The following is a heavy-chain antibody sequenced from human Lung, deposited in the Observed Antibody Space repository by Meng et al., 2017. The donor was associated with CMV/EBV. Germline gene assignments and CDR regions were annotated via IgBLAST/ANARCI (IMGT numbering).Heavy chain of an antibody. CDR3: ARDFFGELLGWFDP. V-gene: IGHV1-2*02. J-gene: IGHJ5*02. D-gene: IGHD1-26*01. Sequence: ASVKVSCKASGYTFTGYYMHWVRQAPGQGLEWMGWINPNSGGTNYAQKFQGRVTMTRDTSISTAYMELSRLRSDDTAVYYCARDFFGELLGWFDPWGQRTLVTVSS. CDR1: GYTFTGYY. CDR2: INPNSGGT.